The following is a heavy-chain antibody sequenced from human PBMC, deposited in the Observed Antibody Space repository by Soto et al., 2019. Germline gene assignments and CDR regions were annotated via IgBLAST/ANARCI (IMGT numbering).Heavy chain of an antibody. J-gene: IGHJ4*02. CDR3: ARWGTTVGFDL. D-gene: IGHD4-17*01. CDR1: GFRFKSFV. CDR2: SSYDGSNK. Sequence: QLQLVESGGGVVQPGTSLRLSCAASGFRFKSFVMHWVRQAPGKGLEWVAFSSYDGSNKDYGDSVKGRFTVSRDNSQNTLHLQRDFLRPADTALYYCARWGTTVGFDLWGQGTLVSVSS. V-gene: IGHV3-30*19.